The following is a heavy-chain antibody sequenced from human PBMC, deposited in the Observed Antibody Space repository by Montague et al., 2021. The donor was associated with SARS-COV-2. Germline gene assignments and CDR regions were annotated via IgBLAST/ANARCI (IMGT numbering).Heavy chain of an antibody. V-gene: IGHV6-1*01. J-gene: IGHJ4*02. Sequence: CAISGDSVSSNSAAWNWIKQSPSGGLEWLGRTYYRSKWYTDYAPSVKTRITITPDTSNNQFSLHLDSVTPGDTAVYHRAREGTVPGPRGIYFDDWGQGTLVTVSS. D-gene: IGHD1-1*01. CDR3: AREGTVPGPRGIYFDD. CDR2: TYYRSKWYT. CDR1: GDSVSSNSAA.